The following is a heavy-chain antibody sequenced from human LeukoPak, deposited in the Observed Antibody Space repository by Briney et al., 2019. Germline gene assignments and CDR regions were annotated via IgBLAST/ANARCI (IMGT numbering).Heavy chain of an antibody. CDR1: GGAVSSGVYS. CDR2: IYHSETT. Sequence: PSETLSLTCTVSGGAVSSGVYSWSWIRQPPGKGLEWIGYIYHSETTYYNPSLQSRVTISVNRSKNQFSLKLTPVTAADTAVYYCARSRTAYYRYFDSWGQGTLVTVSS. D-gene: IGHD3-22*01. J-gene: IGHJ4*02. V-gene: IGHV4-30-2*01. CDR3: ARSRTAYYRYFDS.